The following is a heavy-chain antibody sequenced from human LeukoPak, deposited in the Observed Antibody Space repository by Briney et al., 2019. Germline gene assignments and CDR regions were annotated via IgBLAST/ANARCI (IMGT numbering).Heavy chain of an antibody. CDR2: IHGDGSRT. CDR3: TRNPDGRNWFNP. D-gene: IGHD1-14*01. J-gene: IGHJ5*02. Sequence: HPGGSLRLSCAASGLTFRNYWFHWVRQAPGKGLVWVSHIHGDGSRTSYADSEKGRFTISKDNRRNIVYLQMNSLTVEDTAMYYCTRNPDGRNWFNPWGQETLVTVFS. V-gene: IGHV3-74*01. CDR1: GLTFRNYW.